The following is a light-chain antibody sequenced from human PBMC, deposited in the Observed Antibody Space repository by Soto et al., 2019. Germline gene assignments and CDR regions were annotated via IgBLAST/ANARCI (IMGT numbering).Light chain of an antibody. V-gene: IGKV1-5*01. CDR3: QHYNSYSWT. Sequence: DNQMTQSRSTMSASVEDRVTITCRARQSITSWLAWYQQKPGKAPKLLIFDASSLESGVPARFSGSGSGTEFTLTISSLQPDDFATYYCQHYNSYSWTFGQGTKVDIK. CDR2: DAS. J-gene: IGKJ1*01. CDR1: QSITSW.